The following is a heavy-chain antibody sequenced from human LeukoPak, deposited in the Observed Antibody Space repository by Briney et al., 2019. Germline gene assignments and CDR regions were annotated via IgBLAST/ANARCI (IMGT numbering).Heavy chain of an antibody. CDR1: GFTFSTYS. V-gene: IGHV3-21*04. CDR2: IDSSSSYI. Sequence: KPGGSLRLSCAASGFTFSTYSLTWVRQAPGKGLEWVSSIDSSSSYIHYADSVKGRFTISRDNAKNSMYLEMNSLRAEDTAVYYCAKESPRPYYDFWSGSRYFDYWGQGTLVTVSS. CDR3: AKESPRPYYDFWSGSRYFDY. D-gene: IGHD3-3*01. J-gene: IGHJ4*02.